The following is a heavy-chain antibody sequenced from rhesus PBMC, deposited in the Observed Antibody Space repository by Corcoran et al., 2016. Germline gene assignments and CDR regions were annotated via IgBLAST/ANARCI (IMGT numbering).Heavy chain of an antibody. CDR1: GGSIRRSNW. Sequence: QVQLQESGPAVVKPSETLSLTCAVSGGSIRRSNWWSWIRQSPGKGLEWNGGIYGSGWRTEYNPSLKMRVTISIDTSKNQFSLKLSSVTAADTAVYYCARHARTYSSGLPYYFDYWGQGVLVTVSS. V-gene: IGHV4-93*02. D-gene: IGHD6-31*01. J-gene: IGHJ4*01. CDR2: IYGSGWRT. CDR3: ARHARTYSSGLPYYFDY.